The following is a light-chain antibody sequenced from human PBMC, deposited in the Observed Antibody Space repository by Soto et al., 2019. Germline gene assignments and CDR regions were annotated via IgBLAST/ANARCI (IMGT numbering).Light chain of an antibody. Sequence: DIRMTQSPSALSASVRDRVTITCRASQSISSWLAWYQQKPGKAPKLLIYDASSLESGVPSRFSGSGSGTEFTLTISSLQPDDFATYYCQQYNSYPWTFGQGTKADIK. V-gene: IGKV1-5*01. CDR1: QSISSW. J-gene: IGKJ1*01. CDR3: QQYNSYPWT. CDR2: DAS.